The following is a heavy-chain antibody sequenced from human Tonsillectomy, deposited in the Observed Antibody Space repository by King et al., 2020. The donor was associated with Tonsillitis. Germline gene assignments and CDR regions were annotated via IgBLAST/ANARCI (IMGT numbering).Heavy chain of an antibody. D-gene: IGHD3-22*01. V-gene: IGHV3-21*01. CDR3: ARDRGAMYSYASSGYIESEGFDD. Sequence: VQLVESGGGLVKPGGSLRLSCAASGFTFSSYSMNWVRQAPGKGLEWVSSISSSSSYIYSADSVKGRFTIYRDNAKNSLYLQMNSLRAADTAVYYCARDRGAMYSYASSGYIESEGFDDWGQGPLVTVSS. CDR1: GFTFSSYS. J-gene: IGHJ4*02. CDR2: ISSSSSYI.